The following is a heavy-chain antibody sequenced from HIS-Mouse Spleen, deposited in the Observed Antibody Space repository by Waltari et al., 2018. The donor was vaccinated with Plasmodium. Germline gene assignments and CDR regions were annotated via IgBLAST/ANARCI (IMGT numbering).Heavy chain of an antibody. V-gene: IGHV4-39*01. D-gene: IGHD1-26*01. J-gene: IGHJ4*02. Sequence: QLQLQESGPGLVKPSETLSLTCPVPGCSISSSSYYWGWIRQPPGKGLEWIGSIYYSGSTYYNPSLKSRVTISVDTSKNQFSLKLSSVTAADTAVYYCARRGGSYYYFDYWGQGTLVTVSS. CDR3: ARRGGSYYYFDY. CDR2: IYYSGST. CDR1: GCSISSSSYY.